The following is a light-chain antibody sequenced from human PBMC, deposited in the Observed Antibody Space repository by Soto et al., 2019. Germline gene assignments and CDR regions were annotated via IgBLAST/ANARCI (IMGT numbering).Light chain of an antibody. CDR3: QQHCSSPPYT. CDR2: GAS. CDR1: QSVSSSY. V-gene: IGKV3-20*01. J-gene: IGKJ2*01. Sequence: EIVLTQSPGTLSLSPGERATLSCRASQSVSSSYLAWYQQKPGQAPRLLIYGASTRTPGIPDRFSGSGSGTDFTLTISRLEPEDFAVYYCQQHCSSPPYTFGQGTKLEIK.